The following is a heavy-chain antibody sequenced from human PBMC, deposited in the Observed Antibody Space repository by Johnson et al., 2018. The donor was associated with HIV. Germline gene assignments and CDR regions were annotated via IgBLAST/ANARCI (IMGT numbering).Heavy chain of an antibody. CDR3: AKWKYCSGDNCYSEFGVFDDAFDI. J-gene: IGHJ3*02. V-gene: IGHV3-73*01. CDR2: IGTKKDDYAT. D-gene: IGHD2-15*01. Sequence: VQLVESGGGVVQPGRSLRLSCAASGFNFSGSAMHWVRQTSGNGLEWVGHIGTKKDDYATDYLASLKDRFIVSRDDSKNTVYLQTNSLRAEDSAVYYCAKWKYCSGDNCYSEFGVFDDAFDIWGQGTMVTVSS. CDR1: GFNFSGSA.